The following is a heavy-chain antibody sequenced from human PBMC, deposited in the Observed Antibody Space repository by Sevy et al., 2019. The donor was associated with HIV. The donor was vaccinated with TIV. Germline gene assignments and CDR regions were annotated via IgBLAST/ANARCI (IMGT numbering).Heavy chain of an antibody. CDR2: IMGDGSRR. CDR1: GFTFSSYT. Sequence: GGSLRLSCAASGFTFSSYTINWVRQAPGKGLEWVSRIMGDGSRRSHADSVKGRFTISRDNAKNTLYLQMNSLRAEDTALYFCARDPFGGYYFDHWGPGTLVTVSS. V-gene: IGHV3-74*01. J-gene: IGHJ4*02. D-gene: IGHD3-16*01. CDR3: ARDPFGGYYFDH.